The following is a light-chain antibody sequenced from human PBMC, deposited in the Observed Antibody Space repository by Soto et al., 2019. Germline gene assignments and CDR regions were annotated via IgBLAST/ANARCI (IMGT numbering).Light chain of an antibody. CDR2: EGS. J-gene: IGLJ2*01. CDR3: CSYAGSSTPHVV. Sequence: QSALTQPASVSGSPGQSITISCTGTSSDVGSYNLVSWYQQHPGKAPKLMIYEGSKRPSGVSNRFSGSKSGNTASLTISGLPAADEADYYCCSYAGSSTPHVVFGGGTKLTVL. V-gene: IGLV2-23*01. CDR1: SSDVGSYNL.